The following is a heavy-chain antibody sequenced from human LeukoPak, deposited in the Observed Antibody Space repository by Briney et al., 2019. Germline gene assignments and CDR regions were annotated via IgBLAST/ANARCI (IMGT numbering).Heavy chain of an antibody. Sequence: ASVRVSCKASGYTFTSYGISWVRQAPGQGLEWMGWISAYNGNTNYAQKLQGRVTMTTDTSTSTAYMELRSLRSDDTAVYYCARSPLDILTGYYYFDYWGQGTLVTVSS. D-gene: IGHD3-9*01. CDR3: ARSPLDILTGYYYFDY. CDR1: GYTFTSYG. V-gene: IGHV1-18*01. CDR2: ISAYNGNT. J-gene: IGHJ4*02.